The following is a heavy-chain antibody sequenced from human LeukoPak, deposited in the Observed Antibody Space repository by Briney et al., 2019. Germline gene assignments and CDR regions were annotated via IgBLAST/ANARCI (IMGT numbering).Heavy chain of an antibody. CDR1: GGTFSSYA. V-gene: IGHV1-69*06. D-gene: IGHD6-13*01. CDR2: IIPIFGTT. J-gene: IGHJ6*04. CDR3: ARAAYSSSWYAPLGMDV. Sequence: ASVKVSCKASGGTFSSYAISWVRQAPGQGLEWMGGIIPIFGTTNYAQKFQGRLTITADKSTSTAHMEVSSLRSEDTAVFYCARAAYSSSWYAPLGMDVWGKGTTVTVSS.